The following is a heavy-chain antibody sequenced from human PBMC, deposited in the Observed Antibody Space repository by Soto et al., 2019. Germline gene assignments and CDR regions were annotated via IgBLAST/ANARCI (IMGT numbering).Heavy chain of an antibody. Sequence: QVQLVQSGAEVKTPGSSVKVSCKASGGTFISFSIDWVRQAPGQGLEWMGGIIPMSGRPNYAQRFQGRVTFSADKSTNTVYMEVNRLTYEDTAVYYCTRRGRESANWFDPWGQGTLVTVSS. J-gene: IGHJ5*02. V-gene: IGHV1-69*06. CDR3: TRRGRESANWFDP. CDR2: IIPMSGRP. CDR1: GGTFISFS.